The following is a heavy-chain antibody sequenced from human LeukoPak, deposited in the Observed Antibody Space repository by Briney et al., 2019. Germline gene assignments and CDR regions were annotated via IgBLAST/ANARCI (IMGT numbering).Heavy chain of an antibody. CDR1: GDRVSSNSAT. J-gene: IGHJ1*01. CDR2: TYYRSKWYK. V-gene: IGHV6-1*01. Sequence: SQTLSLTCAISGDRVSSNSATWDWIRQSPSRGPEWLGRTYYRSKWYKYYAVSVKGRITINPDTSKNQFSLQLNSVTPEDTAVYYCARGPSYFQHWGQGTLVTVSS. CDR3: ARGPSYFQH.